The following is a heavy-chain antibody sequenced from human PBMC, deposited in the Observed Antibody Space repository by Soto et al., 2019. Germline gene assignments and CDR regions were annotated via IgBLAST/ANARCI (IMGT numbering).Heavy chain of an antibody. J-gene: IGHJ6*02. V-gene: IGHV3-33*01. Sequence: QVQLVESGGGVVQPGTSLRLSCAASRLIFSIYDMHWVRQAPGKGLEWVALIWSDGSRQYYGDSVKGRFTISRDNSKNTLYLQMKSLRVEDTAVYYCAGEPKGGTYDMDVWGQGTTVTVSS. CDR2: IWSDGSRQ. CDR1: RLIFSIYD. D-gene: IGHD3-16*01. CDR3: AGEPKGGTYDMDV.